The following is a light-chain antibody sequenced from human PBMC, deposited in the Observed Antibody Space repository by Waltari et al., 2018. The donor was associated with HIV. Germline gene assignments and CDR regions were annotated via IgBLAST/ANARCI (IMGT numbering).Light chain of an antibody. V-gene: IGLV2-18*02. Sequence: QPALTQPPSVSGSLGQSVTIACTGTSSDVGNYNEVSWYQQPPGPAPKLMIYDAMNRPSGVPDRFSGSKSGNTASLTSSGLQAEDEADYYCSSCTTSITVVFGGGTKLTVL. CDR3: SSCTTSITVV. CDR1: SSDVGNYNE. CDR2: DAM. J-gene: IGLJ2*01.